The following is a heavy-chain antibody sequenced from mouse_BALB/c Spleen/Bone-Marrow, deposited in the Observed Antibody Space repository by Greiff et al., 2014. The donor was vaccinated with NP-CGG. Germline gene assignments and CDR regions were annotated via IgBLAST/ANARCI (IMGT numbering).Heavy chain of an antibody. J-gene: IGHJ4*01. CDR2: INPSNGRT. CDR3: ARYGNYDAMDY. V-gene: IGHV1S81*02. CDR1: GYTFTSCW. Sequence: QVQLKQSGAELVKPGASVKLSCKASGYTFTSCWMHWVKQRPGQGLEWIGEINPSNGRTNYNETFKSKATLTVDKSSTTAYMQLSSLTSDDSAVYYCARYGNYDAMDYWGQGTSLTVSS. D-gene: IGHD2-1*01.